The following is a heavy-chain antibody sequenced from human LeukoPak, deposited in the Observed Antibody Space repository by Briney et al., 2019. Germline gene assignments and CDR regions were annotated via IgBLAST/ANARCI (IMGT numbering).Heavy chain of an antibody. V-gene: IGHV4-39*01. D-gene: IGHD2-2*01. CDR1: GGSISSYY. CDR2: IYYSGST. J-gene: IGHJ4*02. CDR3: ARLHNYCSSTSCYEY. Sequence: PSEALSLTCTVSGGSISSYYWGWIRQPPGKGLEWIGSIYYSGSTYYTPSLKSRVTISVDTSKNQFSLKLSSVTAADTAVYYCARLHNYCSSTSCYEYWGQGTLVTVSS.